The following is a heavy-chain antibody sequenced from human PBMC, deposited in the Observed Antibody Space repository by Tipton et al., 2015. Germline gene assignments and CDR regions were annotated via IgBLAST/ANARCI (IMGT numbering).Heavy chain of an antibody. D-gene: IGHD3-22*01. Sequence: GSLRLSCAAPGFTFSIYHMNWVRQAPGKGLEWVSSITSSSSSIYYADSVKGRFTISRDNAKNSLYLQMNSLRDEDTAVYYCARDFGSSGLYYFDSWGQGTLVTVSS. CDR3: ARDFGSSGLYYFDS. J-gene: IGHJ4*02. CDR2: ITSSSSSI. CDR1: GFTFSIYH. V-gene: IGHV3-21*01.